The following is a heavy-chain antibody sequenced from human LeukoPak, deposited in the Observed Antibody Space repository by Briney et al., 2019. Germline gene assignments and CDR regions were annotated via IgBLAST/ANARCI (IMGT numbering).Heavy chain of an antibody. Sequence: GGSLRLSCAASGFTISSYAMHWVRQAPGKGLEGVAVISYDGSNKYYADSVKGRFTISGDNSKNTLYLQMNSLRAEDTAVYYCARSTPRIPTPYDFWSGPDYWGQGTLVTVSS. J-gene: IGHJ4*02. CDR3: ARSTPRIPTPYDFWSGPDY. V-gene: IGHV3-30-3*01. D-gene: IGHD3-3*01. CDR2: ISYDGSNK. CDR1: GFTISSYA.